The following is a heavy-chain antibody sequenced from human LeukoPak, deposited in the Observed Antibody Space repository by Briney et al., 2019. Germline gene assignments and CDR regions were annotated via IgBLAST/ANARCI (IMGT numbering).Heavy chain of an antibody. CDR3: AADPNYDPYYYYGMDV. CDR2: IREDGNEK. Sequence: GGSLRLSCVASGFTLSSYWMSWVRQAPGKGLEWVADIREDGNEKYYVDSVKGRFTISRDNAKNSLWLQMNSLRAEDTAVYYCAADPNYDPYYYYGMDVWGQGTTVTVSS. D-gene: IGHD1-7*01. J-gene: IGHJ6*02. V-gene: IGHV3-7*01. CDR1: GFTLSSYW.